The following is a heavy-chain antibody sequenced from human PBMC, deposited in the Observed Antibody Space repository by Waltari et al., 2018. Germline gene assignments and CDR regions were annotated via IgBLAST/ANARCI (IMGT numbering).Heavy chain of an antibody. CDR1: GGSFRGYY. J-gene: IGHJ5*02. V-gene: IGHV4-34*01. D-gene: IGHD3-16*02. CDR2: INHSGST. CDR3: ARDQYDYIWGSYRSSWFDP. Sequence: QVQLQQWGAGLLKPSETLSLTCAVYGGSFRGYYWSWIRQPPGQGLEWIGEINHSGSTNYNPSLKGRVTISVDTSKSRFSLKRSSVTAADTAVYDGARDQYDYIWGSYRSSWFDPWGQGTLVTVSS.